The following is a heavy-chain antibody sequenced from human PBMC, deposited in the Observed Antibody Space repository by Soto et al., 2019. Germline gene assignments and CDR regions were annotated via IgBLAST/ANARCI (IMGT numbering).Heavy chain of an antibody. CDR3: ARDRSSGWSNEGYYYDMDV. V-gene: IGHV1-69*08. CDR2: IIPILGIA. CDR1: GGTFSSYT. J-gene: IGHJ6*02. Sequence: QVQLVQSGAEVKKPGSSVKVSCKASGGTFSSYTISWVRQAPGQGLEWMGRIIPILGIANYAQKFQGRVTITADKSTSTAYMELSSLRSEDTAVYYCARDRSSGWSNEGYYYDMDVWGQGTTVTVSS. D-gene: IGHD6-19*01.